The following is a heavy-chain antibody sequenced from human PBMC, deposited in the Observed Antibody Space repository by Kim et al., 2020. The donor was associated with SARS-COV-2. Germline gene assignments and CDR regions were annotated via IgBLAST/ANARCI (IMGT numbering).Heavy chain of an antibody. Sequence: YAGYGKGRFTTSRDNAKNPRYLQMNSLRAEDTALYYCARGILRTKGAFDIWGQGAMVTVSS. V-gene: IGHV3-74*01. D-gene: IGHD1-26*01. J-gene: IGHJ3*02. CDR3: ARGILRTKGAFDI.